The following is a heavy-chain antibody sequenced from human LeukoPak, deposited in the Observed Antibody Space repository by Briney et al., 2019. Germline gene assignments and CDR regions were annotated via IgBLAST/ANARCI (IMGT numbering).Heavy chain of an antibody. CDR1: GFTFSSYA. Sequence: TGGSLRLSCAASGFTFSSYAMSWVRQAPGKGLEWVSAISGSGGSTYYADSVKGRFTISRDNSKNTLYLQMNSLRAEDTAVYYCAKDRTGVAAINWFDPWGQGTLVTASS. CDR3: AKDRTGVAAINWFDP. CDR2: ISGSGGST. D-gene: IGHD2-15*01. J-gene: IGHJ5*02. V-gene: IGHV3-23*01.